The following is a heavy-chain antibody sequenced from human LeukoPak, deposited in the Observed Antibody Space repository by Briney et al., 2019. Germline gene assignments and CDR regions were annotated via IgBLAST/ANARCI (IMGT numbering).Heavy chain of an antibody. J-gene: IGHJ4*02. Sequence: GGSLRLSCAASGFTFSSYSMNWVRQAPGKGLEWVSSISTSSTFIYYADSVKGRFTISRDNAKSSLYLQMSSLRAEDTAVYYCARVIRAYCGGDCYSSDYWGQGTLVTVSS. D-gene: IGHD2-21*02. CDR2: ISTSSTFI. CDR1: GFTFSSYS. V-gene: IGHV3-21*01. CDR3: ARVIRAYCGGDCYSSDY.